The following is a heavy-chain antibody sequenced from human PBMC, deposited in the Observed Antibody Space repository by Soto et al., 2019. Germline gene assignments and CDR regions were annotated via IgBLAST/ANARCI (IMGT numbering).Heavy chain of an antibody. CDR2: TIPTVGAG. CDR3: ARRQSNGYNRYFDS. D-gene: IGHD5-12*01. J-gene: IGHJ4*02. V-gene: IGHV1-69*06. Sequence: SVKVSCRASGRTFSSNPISWMRQAPGQGLKWVGGTIPTVGAGSYAQRFQGRVTITADKSTNTAYMELSNLRPEDTAVYYCARRQSNGYNRYFDSWGQGTLVTVSS. CDR1: GRTFSSNP.